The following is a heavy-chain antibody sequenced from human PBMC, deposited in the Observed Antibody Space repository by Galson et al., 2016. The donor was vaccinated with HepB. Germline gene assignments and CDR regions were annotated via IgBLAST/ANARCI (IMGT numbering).Heavy chain of an antibody. CDR3: ARDWTAAVVRYSFYI. D-gene: IGHD6-13*01. Sequence: SLRLSCAGSGFIFDDFAMHWVRQAPGKGLEWLSGISWNSRIIGYADSVKGRFTISRDNAKNSLYLQMNSLRDEDTAVYYCARDWTAAVVRYSFYIWGQGTMVTVAS. CDR2: ISWNSRII. V-gene: IGHV3-9*01. CDR1: GFIFDDFA. J-gene: IGHJ3*02.